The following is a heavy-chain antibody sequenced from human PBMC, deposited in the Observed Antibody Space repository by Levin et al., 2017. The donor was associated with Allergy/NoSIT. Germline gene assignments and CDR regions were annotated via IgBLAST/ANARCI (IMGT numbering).Heavy chain of an antibody. CDR1: GYTFTGYY. V-gene: IGHV1-2*02. D-gene: IGHD4-17*01. CDR2: INPNTGGT. J-gene: IGHJ6*02. Sequence: ASVKVSCKASGYTFTGYYMHWVRQAPGQGLEWMGWINPNTGGTNYAQKFQGRVTMIRDTSVSTAYMELSRLRSDDTAVYYCARTNSVTTLPYFYYGMDVWGHGTTITVSS. CDR3: ARTNSVTTLPYFYYGMDV.